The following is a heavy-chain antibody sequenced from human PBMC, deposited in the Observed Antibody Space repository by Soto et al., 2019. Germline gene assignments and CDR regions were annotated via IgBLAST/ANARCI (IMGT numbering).Heavy chain of an antibody. CDR1: GYTFTSYY. Sequence: ASVKVSCKASGYTFTSYYMHWVRQAPGQGLEWMGIINPSGGSTSYAQKFQGRVTMTTDTSTDTAYMELRSLRSDDTAVYYCATYLDDYVWGSYRYFDYWGQGTLVTVSS. CDR2: INPSGGST. J-gene: IGHJ4*02. V-gene: IGHV1-46*01. CDR3: ATYLDDYVWGSYRYFDY. D-gene: IGHD3-16*02.